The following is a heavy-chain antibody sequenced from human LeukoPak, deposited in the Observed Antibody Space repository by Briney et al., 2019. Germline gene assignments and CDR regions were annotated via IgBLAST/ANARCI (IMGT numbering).Heavy chain of an antibody. CDR2: IYYSGST. D-gene: IGHD6-6*01. Sequence: SETLSLTCTVSGGSISSSGYYWGWIRQPPGKGLEWIGSIYYSGSTYYNPSLKSRVTISVDTSKNQFSLKLSSVTAADTAVYYCARPGYSSSSLYYFDYWGQGTLVTVSS. CDR1: GGSISSSGYY. V-gene: IGHV4-39*01. J-gene: IGHJ4*02. CDR3: ARPGYSSSSLYYFDY.